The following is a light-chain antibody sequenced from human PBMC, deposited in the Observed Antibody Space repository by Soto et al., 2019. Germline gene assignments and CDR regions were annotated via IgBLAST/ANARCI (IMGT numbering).Light chain of an antibody. CDR3: SSYTSISTLYV. Sequence: QSALTQPASVSGSPGQSITISCTGTNSDVGGYNYVSWYQQHPGKAPEPMIYEVSHRPSGVSNRFSGSKSDNTASLTISGLQAEDEADYYCSSYTSISTLYVFGTGTKVTAL. J-gene: IGLJ1*01. CDR1: NSDVGGYNY. CDR2: EVS. V-gene: IGLV2-14*01.